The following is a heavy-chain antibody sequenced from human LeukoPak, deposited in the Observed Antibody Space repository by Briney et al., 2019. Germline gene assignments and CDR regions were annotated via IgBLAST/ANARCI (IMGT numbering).Heavy chain of an antibody. CDR2: MNPNSGNT. V-gene: IGHV1-8*03. J-gene: IGHJ3*02. CDR1: GYTFTSYD. CDR3: AREGIQLWLHAFDI. Sequence: EASVKVSCKASGYTFTSYDINCVRQATGQGLEWMGWMNPNSGNTGYAQKFQGRVTITRNTSISTAYMELSSLRSEDTAVYYCAREGIQLWLHAFDIWGQGTMVTVSS. D-gene: IGHD5-18*01.